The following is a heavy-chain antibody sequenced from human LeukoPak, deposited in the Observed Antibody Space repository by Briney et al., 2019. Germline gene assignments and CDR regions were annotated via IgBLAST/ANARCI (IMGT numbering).Heavy chain of an antibody. Sequence: SETLSLTCTVSGDSISSYHWSWIRQPPGKGLEWIGYIYYSGSTNYNPSLRSRVTISVDKSKNQLSPKLSSVTPEDTAVYYCAREDDSGNIDNDWFDLWGQGTLVTVSS. J-gene: IGHJ5*02. D-gene: IGHD1-26*01. CDR1: GDSISSYH. V-gene: IGHV4-59*12. CDR2: IYYSGST. CDR3: AREDDSGNIDNDWFDL.